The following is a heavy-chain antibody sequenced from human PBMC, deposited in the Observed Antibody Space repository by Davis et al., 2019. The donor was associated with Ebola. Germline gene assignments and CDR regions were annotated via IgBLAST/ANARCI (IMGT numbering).Heavy chain of an antibody. V-gene: IGHV4-34*01. CDR1: GASFSGYY. D-gene: IGHD6-19*01. CDR2: INQSGST. CDR3: VRLAVAQRAGMDV. Sequence: MPSETLSLTCAVHGASFSGYYWSWIRQPPGKGLEWIGEINQSGSTNYNPSLKSRVTISLDTSKNQFTLKLNSVTAADTAVYYCVRLAVAQRAGMDVWGKGTTVTVSS. J-gene: IGHJ6*04.